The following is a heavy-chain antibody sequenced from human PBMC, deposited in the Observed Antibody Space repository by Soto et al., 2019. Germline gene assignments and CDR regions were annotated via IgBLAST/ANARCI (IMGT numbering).Heavy chain of an antibody. CDR3: ARQYCSSTSCYEGNDY. CDR2: IYPGDSDT. V-gene: IGHV5-51*01. J-gene: IGHJ4*02. Sequence: GESLKISCNGSGYSFTSHWIGWVRQMPGKGLEWMGIIYPGDSDTRYSPSFQGQVTISADKSISTAYLQWSSLKASDTAMYYCARQYCSSTSCYEGNDYWGQGTLVTVSS. CDR1: GYSFTSHW. D-gene: IGHD2-2*01.